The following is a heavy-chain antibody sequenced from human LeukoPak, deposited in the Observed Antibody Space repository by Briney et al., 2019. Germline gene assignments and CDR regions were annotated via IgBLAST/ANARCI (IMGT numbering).Heavy chain of an antibody. Sequence: PSETLSLTCTVSGGSISSYYWSWIRQPPGKGLEWIGEINHSGSTNYNPSLKSRVTISVDTSKNQFSLKLSSVTAADTAVYYCARVHYDSSGYYGFDYWGQGTLVTVSS. V-gene: IGHV4-34*01. J-gene: IGHJ4*02. D-gene: IGHD3-22*01. CDR1: GGSISSYY. CDR3: ARVHYDSSGYYGFDY. CDR2: INHSGST.